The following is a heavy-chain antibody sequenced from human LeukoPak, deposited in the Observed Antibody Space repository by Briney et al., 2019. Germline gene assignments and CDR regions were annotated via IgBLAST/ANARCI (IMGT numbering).Heavy chain of an antibody. CDR3: ARLLKTYDYVWGSYGFDY. CDR1: GFTFSTYW. J-gene: IGHJ4*02. D-gene: IGHD3-16*01. Sequence: GGSLRLSCAASGFTFSTYWLSWVRQAPGKGLEGVANIKEDGSEKYYVDSLKGRFTISRDNAKNSLYLQMNSLRAEDTAVYYCARLLKTYDYVWGSYGFDYWGQGTLVTVSS. CDR2: IKEDGSEK. V-gene: IGHV3-7*01.